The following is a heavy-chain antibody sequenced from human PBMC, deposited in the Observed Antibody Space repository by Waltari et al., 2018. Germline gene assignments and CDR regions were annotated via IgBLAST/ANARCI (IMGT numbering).Heavy chain of an antibody. CDR1: GFPFSSYG. V-gene: IGHV3-30*02. CDR3: AKDVGMVATRGYFDY. Sequence: QVQLVESGGGVVQPGGSLRLSCAASGFPFSSYGMHWVRQAPGKGLEWVAFIRYDGSNKYYADSVKGRFTISRDNSKNTLYLQMNSLRAEDTAVYYCAKDVGMVATRGYFDYWGQGTLVTVSS. D-gene: IGHD5-12*01. CDR2: IRYDGSNK. J-gene: IGHJ4*02.